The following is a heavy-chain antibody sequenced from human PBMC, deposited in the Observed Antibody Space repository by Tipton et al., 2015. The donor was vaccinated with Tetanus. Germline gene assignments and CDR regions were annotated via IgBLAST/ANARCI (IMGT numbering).Heavy chain of an antibody. V-gene: IGHV5-51*01. Sequence: QLLQSGAEVKKPRESLKISCRGSGYNFTHYSIGWVRQMPGKGLEWVGILDPRNSETLQGHVTISADKSISTAHLRWSSLEASEPAIYYCAIFRSAMLSGSDHCYFVIWGGGTLVIVSS. CDR1: GYNFTHYS. CDR2: LDPRNSET. J-gene: IGHJ2*01. CDR3: AIFRSAMLSGSDHCYFVI. D-gene: IGHD3-10*02.